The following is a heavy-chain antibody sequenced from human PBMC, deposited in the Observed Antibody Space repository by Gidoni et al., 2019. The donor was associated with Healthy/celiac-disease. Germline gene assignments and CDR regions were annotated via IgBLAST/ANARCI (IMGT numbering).Heavy chain of an antibody. D-gene: IGHD1-1*01. V-gene: IGHV5-51*01. CDR1: GYSFTSYW. CDR3: ARRKQLGAEYYYYYYGMDV. Sequence: EVQLVQSGAEVKQPGESLKISCKGSGYSFTSYWIGWVRQMPGKGLEWMGIIYPGDSDTRYSPSFQGQVTISADKSISTAYLQWSSLKASDTAMYYCARRKQLGAEYYYYYYGMDVWGQGTTVTVSS. J-gene: IGHJ6*02. CDR2: IYPGDSDT.